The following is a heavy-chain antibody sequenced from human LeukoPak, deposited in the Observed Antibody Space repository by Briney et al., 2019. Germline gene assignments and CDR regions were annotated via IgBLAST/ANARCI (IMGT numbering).Heavy chain of an antibody. D-gene: IGHD5-18*01. V-gene: IGHV3-7*03. CDR1: GFTFSSRDW. J-gene: IGHJ4*02. CDR2: IKQDGSEK. Sequence: GGSLRLSCVASGFTFSSRDWMTWVRQAPGKGLEWVANIKQDGSEKNYVDSVKGRFTISRDNSQNTLYLQMNSLRAEDTAVYYCAISREYSYGHPYYFDYWGQGTLVTVSS. CDR3: AISREYSYGHPYYFDY.